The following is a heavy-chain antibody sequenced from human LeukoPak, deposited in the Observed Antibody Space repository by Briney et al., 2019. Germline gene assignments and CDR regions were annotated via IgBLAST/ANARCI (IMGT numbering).Heavy chain of an antibody. J-gene: IGHJ4*02. Sequence: SETLSLTCTVSGGSISSGGYYWSWIRQPPGKGLEWIGYIYHSGSTYYNPSLKSRVTISVDRSKNQFSLKLRSVTAADTAVYYCARTDVSSTWSFDFWGQGTLVTVSS. CDR2: IYHSGST. CDR1: GGSISSGGYY. CDR3: ARTDVSSTWSFDF. V-gene: IGHV4-30-2*01. D-gene: IGHD6-13*01.